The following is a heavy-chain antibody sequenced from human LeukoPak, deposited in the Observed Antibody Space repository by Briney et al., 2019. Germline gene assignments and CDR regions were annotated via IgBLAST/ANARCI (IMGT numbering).Heavy chain of an antibody. CDR1: GFTFSNAW. Sequence: GGSLRLSCAASGFTFSNAWMSWVRQAPGKGLEWVSRIKRKSDGGTPDSAAPVKGRFTISRDDSKDTLYLQMNSLKTEDTAVYYCATDLGGYYSGSGTYSGSLDYWGEGTVVTVSS. J-gene: IGHJ4*02. V-gene: IGHV3-15*01. D-gene: IGHD3-10*01. CDR3: ATDLGGYYSGSGTYSGSLDY. CDR2: IKRKSDGGTP.